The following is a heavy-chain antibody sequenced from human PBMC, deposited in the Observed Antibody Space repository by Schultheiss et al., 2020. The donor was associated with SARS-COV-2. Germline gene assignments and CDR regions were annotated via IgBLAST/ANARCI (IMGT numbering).Heavy chain of an antibody. CDR3: AKVSGSYYNPEY. D-gene: IGHD3-10*01. V-gene: IGHV3-21*04. CDR2: ISSSSSYI. J-gene: IGHJ4*02. CDR1: GFTFSSYA. Sequence: GGSLRLSCAASGFTFSSYAMHWVRQAPGKGLEWVSSISSSSSYIYYADSVKGRFTISRDNAKNSLYLQMNSLRAEDTAVYYCAKVSGSYYNPEYWGQGTLVTVSS.